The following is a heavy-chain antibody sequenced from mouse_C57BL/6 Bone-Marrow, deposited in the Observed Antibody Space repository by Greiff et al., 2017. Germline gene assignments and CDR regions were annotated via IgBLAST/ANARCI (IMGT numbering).Heavy chain of an antibody. CDR1: GYTFTSYW. D-gene: IGHD1-1*01. CDR3: ASGDYGSSGYYFDY. J-gene: IGHJ2*01. Sequence: QVQLQQPGAELVRPGSSVKLSCKASGYTFTSYWMDWVKQRPGQGLEWIGNIYPSDSETHYNQKFKDKATLTVDKSSSAAYMQLSSLTSEDSAVYYCASGDYGSSGYYFDYWGQGTTLTVSS. CDR2: IYPSDSET. V-gene: IGHV1-61*01.